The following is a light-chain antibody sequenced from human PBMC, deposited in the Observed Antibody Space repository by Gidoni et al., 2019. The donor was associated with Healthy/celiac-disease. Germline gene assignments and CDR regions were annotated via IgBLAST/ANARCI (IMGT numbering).Light chain of an antibody. CDR1: QSVSSY. J-gene: IGKJ1*01. Sequence: EIVLTQSPATLSLSPGERATLSCRASQSVSSYLAWYQQKPGQAPRLLIYDASNRATGIPARFSGSGSGTDFNLTISSLEPEDFAVYYCQHWTFGQGTKVEIK. CDR3: QHWT. V-gene: IGKV3-11*01. CDR2: DAS.